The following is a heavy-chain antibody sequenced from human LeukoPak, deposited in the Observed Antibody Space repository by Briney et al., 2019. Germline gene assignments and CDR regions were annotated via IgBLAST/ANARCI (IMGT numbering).Heavy chain of an antibody. V-gene: IGHV4-59*01. CDR2: IYYSGST. CDR3: ARLNNKYYYDSSGYYHFDY. Sequence: PSETLSLTCTVSGGSIRSYYWSWIRQPPGKGLEWIGYIYYSGSTNYNPSLKSRVTISVDTSKNQFSLKLSSVTAADTAVYYCARLNNKYYYDSSGYYHFDYWGQGTLVTVSS. CDR1: GGSIRSYY. J-gene: IGHJ4*02. D-gene: IGHD3-22*01.